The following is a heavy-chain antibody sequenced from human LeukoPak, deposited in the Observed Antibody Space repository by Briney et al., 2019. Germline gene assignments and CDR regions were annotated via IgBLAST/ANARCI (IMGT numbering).Heavy chain of an antibody. J-gene: IGHJ3*02. D-gene: IGHD2-8*01. CDR3: TRWVSREYGLDI. V-gene: IGHV3-74*01. CDR2: INSDGSST. Sequence: GGSLRLSCAASRFTFNYYWLHWVRQAPGRGLVWVSRINSDGSSTSYADSVKGRFTISRDNAKNTLYLQMNSLRAEDTAVYYCTRWVSREYGLDIWGQGTMVTVSS. CDR1: RFTFNYYW.